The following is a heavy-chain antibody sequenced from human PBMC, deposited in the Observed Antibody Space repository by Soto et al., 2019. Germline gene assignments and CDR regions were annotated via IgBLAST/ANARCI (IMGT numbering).Heavy chain of an antibody. CDR3: TRKTPTNGMAV. CDR1: GFTLSGYD. V-gene: IGHV3-13*01. Sequence: EVQLVESGGGLVQPGGSLRLSCASSGFTLSGYDIHWVRQATGKGLEWVSGIGSAGDTYYEYSVKGRFTSSRENAKNSLYLQMNSLRVGDPAVYYCTRKTPTNGMAVWGQGPTGTVSS. CDR2: IGSAGDT. J-gene: IGHJ6*02.